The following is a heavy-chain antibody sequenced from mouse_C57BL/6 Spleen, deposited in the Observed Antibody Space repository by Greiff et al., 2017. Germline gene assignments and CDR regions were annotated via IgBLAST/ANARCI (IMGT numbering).Heavy chain of an antibody. CDR3: ARHYDYDYYYAMDY. D-gene: IGHD2-4*01. J-gene: IGHJ4*01. Sequence: EVKLMESGGGLVKPGGSLKLSCAASGFTFSDYGMHWVRQAPEKGLEWVAYISSGSSTIYYADTVKGRFTISRDNAKNTLFLQMTSLRSEDTAMYYCARHYDYDYYYAMDYWGQGTSVTVSS. CDR2: ISSGSSTI. V-gene: IGHV5-17*01. CDR1: GFTFSDYG.